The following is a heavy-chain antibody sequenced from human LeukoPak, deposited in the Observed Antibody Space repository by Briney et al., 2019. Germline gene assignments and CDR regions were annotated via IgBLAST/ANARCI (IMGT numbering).Heavy chain of an antibody. CDR2: IKSKTEGGTT. CDR3: TTGYYGSGNNDY. Sequence: GGSLRLSCAASGFTFSNAWMSWVRQAPGKGLEWVGRIKSKTEGGTTDYAAPVKGRFTISRDDSRNTLYLQMNSLKTEDTAVYYCTTGYYGSGNNDYWGQGTLVTVSS. D-gene: IGHD3-10*01. V-gene: IGHV3-15*01. J-gene: IGHJ4*02. CDR1: GFTFSNAW.